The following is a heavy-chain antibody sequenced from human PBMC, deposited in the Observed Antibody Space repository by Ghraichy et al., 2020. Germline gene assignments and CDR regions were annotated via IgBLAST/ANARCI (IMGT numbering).Heavy chain of an antibody. CDR1: GYTFTSYG. V-gene: IGHV1-18*04. CDR3: ARDVEDDVVVPAAPSCNY. J-gene: IGHJ4*02. CDR2: ISAYNGNT. Sequence: ASVKVSCKASGYTFTSYGISWVRQAPGQGLEWMGWISAYNGNTNYAQKLQGRVTMTTDTSTSTAYMELRSLRSDDTAVYYCARDVEDDVVVPAAPSCNYWGQGTLVTVSS. D-gene: IGHD2-2*01.